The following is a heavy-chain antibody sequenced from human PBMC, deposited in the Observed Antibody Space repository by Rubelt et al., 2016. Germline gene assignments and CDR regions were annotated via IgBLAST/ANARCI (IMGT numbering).Heavy chain of an antibody. J-gene: IGHJ5*02. CDR3: AREMFDP. CDR1: GGSFSGYY. V-gene: IGHV4-34*01. CDR2: INHSGST. Sequence: QVQLQQWGAGLLKPSETLSLTCAVYGGSFSGYYWSWIRQPPGKGLEWIGEINHSGSTNYNPSLKSRVTISVDTSKNQCSLKLSSGTASDTAVYYWAREMFDPWGQGTLVTVSS.